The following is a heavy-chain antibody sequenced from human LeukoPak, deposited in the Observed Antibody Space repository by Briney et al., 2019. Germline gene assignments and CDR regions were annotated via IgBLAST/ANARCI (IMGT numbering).Heavy chain of an antibody. CDR3: ARFGSSTWYKGAFDI. D-gene: IGHD1-1*01. J-gene: IGHJ3*02. V-gene: IGHV4-34*12. CDR1: GGSFSGYY. CDR2: VVHSGNT. Sequence: SETLSLTCAVYGGSFSGYYWSWIRQPPGKGLEWIGEVVHSGNTKYNPSLKSRVTISVDTSKNQFSLNLTSVTAADTAVYYCARFGSSTWYKGAFDIWGQGTMVTVAS.